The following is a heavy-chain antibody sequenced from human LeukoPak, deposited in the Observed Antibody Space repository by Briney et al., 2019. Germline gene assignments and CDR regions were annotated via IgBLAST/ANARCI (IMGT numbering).Heavy chain of an antibody. J-gene: IGHJ4*02. D-gene: IGHD3-10*01. CDR3: AKGELLWFGELLFPYFDY. CDR1: GFTFSSYA. Sequence: GGSLRLSCAASGFTFSSYAMSWVRQAPGKGLKWVSAISGSGGSTYYADSVKGRFTISRDNSKNTLYLQMNSLRAEDTAVYYCAKGELLWFGELLFPYFDYWGQGTLVTVSS. CDR2: ISGSGGST. V-gene: IGHV3-23*01.